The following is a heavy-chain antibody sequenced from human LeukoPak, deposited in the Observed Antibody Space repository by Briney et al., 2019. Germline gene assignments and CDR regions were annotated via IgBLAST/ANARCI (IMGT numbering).Heavy chain of an antibody. CDR1: GYTFTNYY. J-gene: IGHJ3*02. D-gene: IGHD3-22*01. CDR2: INPSGRST. V-gene: IGHV1-46*01. CDR3: ARERSSGYNDAFDI. Sequence: ASVKVSCKASGYTFTNYYIHWVRQAPGQGLEWMGIINPSGRSTSYAQKFQGRVTMTRDMSTSTVYMELSSLRSEDTAVYYCARERSSGYNDAFDIWGQGTMVTVSS.